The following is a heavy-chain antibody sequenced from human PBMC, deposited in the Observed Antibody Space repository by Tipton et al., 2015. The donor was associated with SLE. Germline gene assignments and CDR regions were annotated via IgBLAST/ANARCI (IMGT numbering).Heavy chain of an antibody. CDR2: NYYSGST. D-gene: IGHD7-27*01. V-gene: IGHV4-39*01. Sequence: TLSLTCTVSGGSISSSSYYWGWIRRPPGKGLEWIGSTNYYSGSTNYNPSLKSRVTISVDTSKNQFSLKLSSVTAADTAVFYCARHAPATGERAFDIWGQGTKVTVSS. J-gene: IGHJ3*02. CDR1: GGSISSSSYY. CDR3: ARHAPATGERAFDI.